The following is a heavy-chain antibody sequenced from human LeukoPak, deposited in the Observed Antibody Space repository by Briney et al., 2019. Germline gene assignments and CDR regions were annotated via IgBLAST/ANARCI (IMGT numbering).Heavy chain of an antibody. CDR1: GFVFSTYT. CDR3: AKDIAQGYTFGSIEQDY. J-gene: IGHJ4*02. CDR2: ISESGSGT. Sequence: GGSLRLSCAASGFVFSTYTMNWVRQAPGKGLEWVSAISESGSGTYYADSVKGRFTISRDNSKDTLSLQMNSLRAEDTAVYYCAKDIAQGYTFGSIEQDYWGQGTLVTVSS. D-gene: IGHD5-18*01. V-gene: IGHV3-23*01.